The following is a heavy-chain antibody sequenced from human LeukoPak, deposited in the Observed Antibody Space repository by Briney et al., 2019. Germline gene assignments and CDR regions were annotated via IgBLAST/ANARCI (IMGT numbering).Heavy chain of an antibody. J-gene: IGHJ3*02. V-gene: IGHV3-53*01. D-gene: IGHD4-23*01. CDR1: GFTFSSYA. CDR2: IYSGGST. Sequence: AGGSLRLSCAASGFTFSSYAMSWVRQAPGKGLEWVSVIYSGGSTYYADSVKGRFTISRDNSKNTLYLQMNSLRAEDTAVYYCARRRTFYGGNSEDDAFDIWGQGTMVTVSS. CDR3: ARRRTFYGGNSEDDAFDI.